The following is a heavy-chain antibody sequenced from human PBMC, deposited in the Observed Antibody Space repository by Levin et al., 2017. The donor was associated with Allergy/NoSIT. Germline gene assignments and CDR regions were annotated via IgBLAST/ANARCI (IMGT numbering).Heavy chain of an antibody. J-gene: IGHJ4*02. CDR2: ISYDGSNK. D-gene: IGHD3-10*01. CDR1: GFTFSSYA. Sequence: GGSLRLSCAASGFTFSSYAMHWVRQAPGKGLEWVAVISYDGSNKYYADSVKGRFTISRDNSKNTLYLQMNSLRAEDTAVYYCARARGVLLWFGELLDYWGQGTLVTVSS. V-gene: IGHV3-30-3*01. CDR3: ARARGVLLWFGELLDY.